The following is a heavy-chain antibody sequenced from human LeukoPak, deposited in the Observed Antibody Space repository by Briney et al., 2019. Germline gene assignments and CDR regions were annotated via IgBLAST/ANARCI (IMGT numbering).Heavy chain of an antibody. CDR3: ARGAAEAGTFDS. J-gene: IGHJ4*02. D-gene: IGHD6-13*01. Sequence: GGSLRLSLAASGFTLNYYAMHWVGQAPGKGLGGVAVISYDGTNKYYAASVEGCFTISRDNSKNTLYLQMNSLRPEDTAVYYWARGAAEAGTFDSWGQGTLVTVSS. V-gene: IGHV3-30*04. CDR2: ISYDGTNK. CDR1: GFTLNYYA.